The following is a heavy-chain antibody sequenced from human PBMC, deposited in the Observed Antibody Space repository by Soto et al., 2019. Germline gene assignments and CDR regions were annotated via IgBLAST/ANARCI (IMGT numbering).Heavy chain of an antibody. D-gene: IGHD4-17*01. Sequence: EVQLVESGGGLVQPGGSLRLSCAASGFTFSSYSMNWVRQAPGKGLEWVSYISSSSSIIYYADSVKGRFTISRDNAKNSLYLQMNSLRAEDTAVYYCARIGRLRWGDYWGQGTLVTVSS. V-gene: IGHV3-48*01. CDR3: ARIGRLRWGDY. CDR1: GFTFSSYS. J-gene: IGHJ4*02. CDR2: ISSSSSII.